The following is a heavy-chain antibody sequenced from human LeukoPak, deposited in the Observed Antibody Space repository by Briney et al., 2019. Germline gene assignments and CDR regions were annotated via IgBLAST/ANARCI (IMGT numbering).Heavy chain of an antibody. CDR2: ISGSSKYI. CDR3: ARGDYDILIGHPYYLDY. V-gene: IGHV3-21*01. CDR1: GFTFSSYS. Sequence: GGSLRLSCAASGFTFSSYSMNWVRQAPGKGLEWVSSISGSSKYIFYADSVKGRFTISRDNAKNSLYLQMNSLRAEDTAVYYCARGDYDILIGHPYYLDYWGQGTLVTVSS. J-gene: IGHJ4*02. D-gene: IGHD3-9*01.